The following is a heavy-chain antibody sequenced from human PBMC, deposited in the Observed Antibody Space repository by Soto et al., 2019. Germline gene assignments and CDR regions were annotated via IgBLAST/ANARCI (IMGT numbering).Heavy chain of an antibody. Sequence: GASVKVSCKASGYTFTNYAMHWVRQAPGQRLEWMGWINGGNGNTKYSQKFRDRVTITRDTSASTAYMELSSLTSEDAGVYYCARDAAVTGNINFDYWGQGTLVTVSS. CDR3: ARDAAVTGNINFDY. V-gene: IGHV1-3*01. J-gene: IGHJ4*02. D-gene: IGHD6-19*01. CDR2: INGGNGNT. CDR1: GYTFTNYA.